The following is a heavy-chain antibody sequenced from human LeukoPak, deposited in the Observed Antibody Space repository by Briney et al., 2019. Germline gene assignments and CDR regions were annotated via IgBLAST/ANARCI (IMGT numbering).Heavy chain of an antibody. D-gene: IGHD2-15*01. CDR1: GGSISSYY. Sequence: PSETLSLTCTVSGGSISSYYWSWIRQPPGKGLEWIGYIYYSGSTNYNPSLKSRVTISVDTPKNQFSLKLSSVTAADTAVYYCARDSLSGGNAFDIWGQGTMVTVSS. V-gene: IGHV4-59*01. J-gene: IGHJ3*02. CDR3: ARDSLSGGNAFDI. CDR2: IYYSGST.